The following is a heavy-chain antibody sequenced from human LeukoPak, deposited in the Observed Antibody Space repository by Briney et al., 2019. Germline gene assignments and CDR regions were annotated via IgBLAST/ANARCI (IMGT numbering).Heavy chain of an antibody. Sequence: GASVKVSCKASGGTFSSYAISWVRQAPGQGLEWMGRIIPILGIANYAQKFQGRVTMTRDTSTSTVYMELSSLRSEDTAVYYCARTLGTPGYYFDYWGQGTLVTVSS. CDR2: IIPILGIA. J-gene: IGHJ4*02. CDR1: GGTFSSYA. D-gene: IGHD3-3*02. V-gene: IGHV1-69*04. CDR3: ARTLGTPGYYFDY.